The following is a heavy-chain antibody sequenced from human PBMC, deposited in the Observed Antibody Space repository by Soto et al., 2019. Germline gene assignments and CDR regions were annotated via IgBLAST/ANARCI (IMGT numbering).Heavy chain of an antibody. CDR2: IYYSGST. Sequence: SETLSLTCTVSGGSISSYYWSWIRQPPGKGLEWIGYIYYSGSTNYNPSLKSRVTISVDTSKNQFSLKLSSVTAADTAVYYCARGSGSYYYYYYGMDVWGQGTTVTVS. CDR3: ARGSGSYYYYYYGMDV. J-gene: IGHJ6*02. D-gene: IGHD3-10*01. V-gene: IGHV4-59*01. CDR1: GGSISSYY.